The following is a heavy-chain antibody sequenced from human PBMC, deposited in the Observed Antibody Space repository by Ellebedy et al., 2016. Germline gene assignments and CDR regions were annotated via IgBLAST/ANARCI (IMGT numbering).Heavy chain of an antibody. CDR2: IYPGDSDT. Sequence: GGSLRLSCKGSGYSFNTYWIGWVRQMPGKGLEWMGIIYPGDSDTRYSPSFQGQVTISADKSISTAYLQWSGLKPSDTAMYYCARLATAEFDYWGQGTLVTVSS. V-gene: IGHV5-51*01. J-gene: IGHJ4*02. D-gene: IGHD5-12*01. CDR3: ARLATAEFDY. CDR1: GYSFNTYW.